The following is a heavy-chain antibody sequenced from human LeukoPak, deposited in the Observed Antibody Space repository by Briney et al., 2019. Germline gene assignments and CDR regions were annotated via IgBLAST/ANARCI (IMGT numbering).Heavy chain of an antibody. D-gene: IGHD3-22*01. CDR1: GYTFTDYT. V-gene: IGHV7-4-1*02. CDR3: ARAGSYDSSGYSYWYFDY. J-gene: IGHJ4*02. Sequence: ASVKVSCKASGYTFTDYTMNWVRQTPGQGLEWMGWINTNTGNPTYAQGFTGRFVFSLDTSVSTAYLQISSLKAEDTAVYYCARAGSYDSSGYSYWYFDYWGQGTLVTVSS. CDR2: INTNTGNP.